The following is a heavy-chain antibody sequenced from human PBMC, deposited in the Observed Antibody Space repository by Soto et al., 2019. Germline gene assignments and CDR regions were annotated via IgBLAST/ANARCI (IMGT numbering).Heavy chain of an antibody. CDR2: IFYTGTT. CDR3: ARVRGDVVPAAINYYFDY. J-gene: IGHJ4*02. CDR1: GGSISGYY. Sequence: TLSLTCSVSGGSISGYYCSWIRQPPGKGLEYIGYIFYTGTTNYNSSLWSRVAMSVDTSKNQFSLKLSSVTAADTAVYYCARVRGDVVPAAINYYFDYWGQGTLVTVSS. D-gene: IGHD2-2*01. V-gene: IGHV4-59*08.